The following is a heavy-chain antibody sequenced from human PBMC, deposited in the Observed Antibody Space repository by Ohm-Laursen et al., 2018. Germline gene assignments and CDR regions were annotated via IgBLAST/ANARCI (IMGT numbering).Heavy chain of an antibody. CDR1: GGSISSYF. J-gene: IGHJ3*02. Sequence: TLSLTCTVSGGSISSYFGSWIRQPPGKGLEWIGYIYYSGGTKYNPSLKSRVIISVDTSKNQFSLKLSSVTAADTAVYYCARHPPRGGPSDAFDIWGQGTMVTVSS. CDR3: ARHPPRGGPSDAFDI. V-gene: IGHV4-59*08. CDR2: IYYSGGT. D-gene: IGHD3-16*01.